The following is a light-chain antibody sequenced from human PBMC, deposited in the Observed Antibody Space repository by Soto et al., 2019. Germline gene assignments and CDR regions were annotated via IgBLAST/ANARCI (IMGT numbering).Light chain of an antibody. CDR1: SSNIGAGYP. CDR3: QSYDSTLSAYV. J-gene: IGLJ1*01. Sequence: QSVLTQPPSVSGAPGQRVTIYCTGTSSNIGAGYPVHWYQQLPGTAPKLLIFGNSNRASGVPDRFSGSRSGLAITGLQAEDEADYYCQSYDSTLSAYVFGAGTKLTVL. CDR2: GNS. V-gene: IGLV1-40*01.